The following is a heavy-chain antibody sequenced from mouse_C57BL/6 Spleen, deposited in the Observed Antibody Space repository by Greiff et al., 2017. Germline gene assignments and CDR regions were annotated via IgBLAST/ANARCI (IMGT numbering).Heavy chain of an antibody. CDR2: IDPETGGT. J-gene: IGHJ3*01. Sequence: VQLQQSGAELVRPGASVTLSCKASGYTFTDYEMHWVKQTPVHGLEWIGAIDPETGGTAYNQKVKGKAILTADKSSSTAYMELRSLTSEDSAVYYCTRWVRFAYWGQGTLVTVSA. CDR3: TRWVRFAY. V-gene: IGHV1-15*01. CDR1: GYTFTDYE.